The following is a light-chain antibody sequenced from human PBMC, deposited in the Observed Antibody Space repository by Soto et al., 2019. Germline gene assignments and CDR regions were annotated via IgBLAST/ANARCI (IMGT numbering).Light chain of an antibody. CDR1: RSVGSN. CDR3: QQYGSSPWT. Sequence: EIVMTQSPATLSVSPGERATLSCRASRSVGSNLAWYQQKPGQAPRLLIYGTSTRATGIPARFSGSRSGTEFTLTISRLEPEDFAVYYCQQYGSSPWTFGQGTKVDIK. J-gene: IGKJ1*01. CDR2: GTS. V-gene: IGKV3-15*01.